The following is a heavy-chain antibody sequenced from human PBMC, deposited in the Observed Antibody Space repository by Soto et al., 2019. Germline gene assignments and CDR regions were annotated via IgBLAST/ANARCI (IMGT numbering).Heavy chain of an antibody. J-gene: IGHJ6*03. Sequence: GGSLRLSCAAYGFTFSSYAMSWVRQAPGKGLEWVSAIRGSGGSTYYADSVKGRFTISRDNSKKTLYLQMNSLRAEDTAVYYCAKEGGSNYGDYAYCYMDVWGKGTTVTVSS. CDR1: GFTFSSYA. D-gene: IGHD4-17*01. CDR3: AKEGGSNYGDYAYCYMDV. V-gene: IGHV3-23*01. CDR2: IRGSGGST.